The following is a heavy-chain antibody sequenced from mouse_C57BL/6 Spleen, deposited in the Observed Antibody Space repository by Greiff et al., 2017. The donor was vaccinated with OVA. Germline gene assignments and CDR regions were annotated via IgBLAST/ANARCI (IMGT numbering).Heavy chain of an antibody. CDR2: IRSKSSNYAT. Sequence: EVKVVESGGGLVQPKGSLKLSCAASGFTFNTYAMHWVRQAPGKGLEWVARIRSKSSNYATYYADSVKDRFTISRDDSQSMLYLQMNNLKTEDTAMYYCVRDWDWPLTSYYAMDYWGQGTSVTVSS. J-gene: IGHJ4*01. CDR3: VRDWDWPLTSYYAMDY. D-gene: IGHD4-1*01. V-gene: IGHV10-3*01. CDR1: GFTFNTYA.